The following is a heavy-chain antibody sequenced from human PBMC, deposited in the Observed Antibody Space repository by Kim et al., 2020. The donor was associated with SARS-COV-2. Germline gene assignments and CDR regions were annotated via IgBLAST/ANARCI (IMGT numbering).Heavy chain of an antibody. J-gene: IGHJ5*02. D-gene: IGHD2-2*01. V-gene: IGHV1-69*13. CDR2: IIPIFGTA. CDR3: ARGVVYHCSSTSCYVDWFDP. CDR1: GGTFSSYA. Sequence: SVKVSCKASGGTFSSYAISWVRQAPGQGLEWMGGIIPIFGTANYAQKFQGRVTITADESTSTAYMELSSLRSEDTAVYYCARGVVYHCSSTSCYVDWFDPWGQGTLVTVSS.